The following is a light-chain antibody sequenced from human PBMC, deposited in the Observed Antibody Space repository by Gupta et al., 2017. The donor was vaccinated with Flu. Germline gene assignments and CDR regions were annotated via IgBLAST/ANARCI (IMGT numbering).Light chain of an antibody. V-gene: IGLV2-11*01. Sequence: QSALTQPRSVSGYFGQSITISCTGTSSDVGGYDYVSWYQQHPGKAPKLIIYDVTKRPSGVPDRFSGSRSGNTASLTISGLQAQDEADYYCCSYAGSYTWVFGGGTKVTVL. CDR1: SSDVGGYDY. CDR3: CSYAGSYTWV. CDR2: DVT. J-gene: IGLJ3*02.